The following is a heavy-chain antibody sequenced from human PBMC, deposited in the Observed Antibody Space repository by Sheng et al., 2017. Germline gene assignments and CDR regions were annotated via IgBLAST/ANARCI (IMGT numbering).Heavy chain of an antibody. Sequence: QVQLVQSGAEVKKPGSSVKVSFKASGGTFSSYTISWVRQAPGQGLEWMGRIIPILGIANYAQKFQGRVTITADKSTSTAYMELSSLRSEDTAVYYCAREGTGQPIDYWGQGTLVTVS. CDR3: AREGTGQPIDY. J-gene: IGHJ4*02. D-gene: IGHD3-10*01. CDR1: GGTFSSYT. CDR2: IIPILGIA. V-gene: IGHV1-69*08.